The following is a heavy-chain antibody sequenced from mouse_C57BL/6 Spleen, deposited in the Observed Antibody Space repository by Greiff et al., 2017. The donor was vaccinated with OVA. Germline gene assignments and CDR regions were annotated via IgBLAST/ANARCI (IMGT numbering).Heavy chain of an antibody. CDR3: ARGGGEFFTTVVGTDYFDY. CDR1: GYSITSGYD. CDR2: ISYSGST. D-gene: IGHD1-1*01. V-gene: IGHV3-1*01. J-gene: IGHJ2*01. Sequence: VKLMESGPGMVKPSQSLSLTCTVTGYSITSGYDWHWIRHFPGNKLEWMGYISYSGSTNYNPSLKSRISITHDTSKNHFFLKLNSVTTEDHATNYCARGGGEFFTTVVGTDYFDYWGQGTTLTVSS.